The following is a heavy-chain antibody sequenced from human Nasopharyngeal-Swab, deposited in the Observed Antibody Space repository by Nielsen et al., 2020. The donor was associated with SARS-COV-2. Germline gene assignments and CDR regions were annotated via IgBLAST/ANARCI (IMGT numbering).Heavy chain of an antibody. Sequence: GESLKISCAASGFTFSSYGMHWVRQAPGKGLEWVAVIWYDGSNKYYADSVKGRFTISRDNSKNTLYLQMNSLRAEDTAVYYCARDLGYNWNYHYYYGMDVWGQGTTVTVSS. CDR2: IWYDGSNK. J-gene: IGHJ6*02. V-gene: IGHV3-33*01. D-gene: IGHD1-7*01. CDR1: GFTFSSYG. CDR3: ARDLGYNWNYHYYYGMDV.